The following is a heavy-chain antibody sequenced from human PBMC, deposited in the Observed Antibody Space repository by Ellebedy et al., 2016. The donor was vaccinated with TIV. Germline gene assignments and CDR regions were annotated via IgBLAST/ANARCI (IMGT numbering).Heavy chain of an antibody. Sequence: GGSLRLSXAASDFTFTNYAMDWVRQAPGKGLEWVSAISGSGDTKYYAHSVRGRFTISRDNSKNTLHLQMNSLRAEDTAVYYCAKEIDYGDYGWAPDGFDIWGQGTMVTVSS. V-gene: IGHV3-23*01. CDR3: AKEIDYGDYGWAPDGFDI. CDR1: DFTFTNYA. D-gene: IGHD4-17*01. CDR2: ISGSGDTK. J-gene: IGHJ3*02.